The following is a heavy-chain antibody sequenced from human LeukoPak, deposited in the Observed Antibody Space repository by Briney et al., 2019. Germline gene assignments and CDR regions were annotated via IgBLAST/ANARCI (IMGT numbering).Heavy chain of an antibody. CDR2: ISKDGGST. CDR3: TSGIGTYDY. V-gene: IGHV3-74*03. Sequence: GGSLRLSCAVSGLTFSEYWMHWVRQDAGKGLVWVAGISKDGGSTEYADFVKGRCTISRDNAKNTPYLQMNSLTVDDTAVYYCTSGIGTYDYWGLGAQVTVSS. J-gene: IGHJ4*02. CDR1: GLTFSEYW. D-gene: IGHD1-14*01.